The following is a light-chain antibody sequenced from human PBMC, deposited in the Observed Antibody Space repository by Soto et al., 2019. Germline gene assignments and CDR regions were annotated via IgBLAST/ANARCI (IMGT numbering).Light chain of an antibody. CDR1: QSVNSSY. J-gene: IGKJ1*01. Sequence: EIVLTQSPGTLSLSPGERVTLSCRASQSVNSSYLAWYQHKPGQAPRLLIYGASTRATDIPDRFSGSGSGTDFTLTIARLEPGDFAVYYCQQYGNSPQTFGQRTKVDIK. CDR3: QQYGNSPQT. CDR2: GAS. V-gene: IGKV3-20*01.